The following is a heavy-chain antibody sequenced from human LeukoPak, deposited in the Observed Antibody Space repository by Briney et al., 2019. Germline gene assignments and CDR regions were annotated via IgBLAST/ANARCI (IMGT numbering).Heavy chain of an antibody. CDR2: ISWNSGSI. CDR3: AKDGTTTPYFIDY. CDR1: GFTFDDYA. J-gene: IGHJ4*02. Sequence: PGRSLRLSCAASGFTFDDYAMHWVRQAPGKGLEWVSGISWNSGSIGYADSAKGRFTISRDNAKNSLYLQMNSLRAEDTALYYCAKDGTTTPYFIDYWGQGTLVTVSS. V-gene: IGHV3-9*01. D-gene: IGHD2/OR15-2a*01.